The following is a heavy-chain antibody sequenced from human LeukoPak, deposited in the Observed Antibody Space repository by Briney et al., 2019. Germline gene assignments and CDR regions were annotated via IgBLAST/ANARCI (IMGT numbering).Heavy chain of an antibody. D-gene: IGHD3-10*01. CDR1: GGSISSSSYY. V-gene: IGHV4-39*07. Sequence: SETLSLTCTVSGGSISSSSYYWGWIRQPPGKGLEWIGSIYYSGSTYYNPSLKSRVTISVDASKNQFSLKLRSVTAADTAVYYCARVLWATCNFDYWGQGTLVTVSS. CDR3: ARVLWATCNFDY. CDR2: IYYSGST. J-gene: IGHJ4*02.